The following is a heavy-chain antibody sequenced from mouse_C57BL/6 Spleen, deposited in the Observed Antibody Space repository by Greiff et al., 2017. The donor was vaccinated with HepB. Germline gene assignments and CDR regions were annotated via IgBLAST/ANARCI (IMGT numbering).Heavy chain of an antibody. D-gene: IGHD1-1*01. J-gene: IGHJ2*01. CDR2: IDPETGGT. CDR3: TRSGICYGSSLGY. V-gene: IGHV1-15*01. CDR1: GYTFTDYE. Sequence: QVQLQQSGAELVRPGASVTLSCKASGYTFTDYEMHWVKQTPVHGLEWIGAIDPETGGTAYNQKFKGKAILTADKSSSTAYMELRSLTSEDSAVYYCTRSGICYGSSLGYWGQGTTLTVSS.